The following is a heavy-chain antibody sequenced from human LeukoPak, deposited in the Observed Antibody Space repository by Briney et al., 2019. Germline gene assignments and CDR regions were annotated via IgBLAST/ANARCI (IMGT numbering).Heavy chain of an antibody. CDR3: ARDGPVNNAFDI. Sequence: SQTLSLTCTVSGGSISSGDYYWSWIRQPSGKGLEWIGYIYYSGSTYYNPSLKSRVTISVDTSKNQFSLKLSSVTAADTAVYYCARDGPVNNAFDIWGQGTMVTVSS. CDR1: GGSISSGDYY. J-gene: IGHJ3*02. V-gene: IGHV4-30-4*01. D-gene: IGHD2/OR15-2a*01. CDR2: IYYSGST.